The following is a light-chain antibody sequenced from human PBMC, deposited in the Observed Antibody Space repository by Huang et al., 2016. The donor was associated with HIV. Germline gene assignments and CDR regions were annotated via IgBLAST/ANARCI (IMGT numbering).Light chain of an antibody. CDR2: SAS. Sequence: DIQMTQSPSSLSASVGDRVTITCRASQGIANYLAWYQQKPGKVPKLLIYSASTLQSGVPSRFSASGSGTDFTLTISSLQPEDFATYYCQNYYSAPFTFGPGTTVDIK. V-gene: IGKV1-27*01. CDR1: QGIANY. J-gene: IGKJ3*01. CDR3: QNYYSAPFT.